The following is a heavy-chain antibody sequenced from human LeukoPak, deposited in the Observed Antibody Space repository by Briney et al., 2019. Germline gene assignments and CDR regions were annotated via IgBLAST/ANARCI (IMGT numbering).Heavy chain of an antibody. J-gene: IGHJ5*02. Sequence: SETLSLTCTVSGGSIGRYYWSWIRQPPGKGLEWIGYIYYSGTTNYNPSLKSRVTISVDTSKNQFSLELSSVTAADTALYYCARDQGTWWFDPWGQGTLVTVSS. V-gene: IGHV4-59*01. CDR2: IYYSGTT. CDR1: GGSIGRYY. CDR3: ARDQGTWWFDP. D-gene: IGHD3-10*01.